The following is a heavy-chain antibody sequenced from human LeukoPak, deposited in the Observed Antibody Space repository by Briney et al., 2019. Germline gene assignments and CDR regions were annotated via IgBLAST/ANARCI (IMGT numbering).Heavy chain of an antibody. J-gene: IGHJ6*03. Sequence: GGSLRLSCAASGFTFSSYWMSWVRQAPGKGLEWVANIKQDGSEKYYVDSVKGRFTISRDNAKNSLYLQMNSLRAEDTAVCYCARDRFGELLYYYYYYMDVWGKGTTVTVSS. CDR2: IKQDGSEK. D-gene: IGHD3-10*01. CDR3: ARDRFGELLYYYYYYMDV. V-gene: IGHV3-7*01. CDR1: GFTFSSYW.